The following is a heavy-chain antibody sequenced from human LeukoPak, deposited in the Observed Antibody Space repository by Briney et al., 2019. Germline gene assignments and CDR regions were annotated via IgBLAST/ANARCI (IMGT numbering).Heavy chain of an antibody. J-gene: IGHJ3*02. V-gene: IGHV5-51*01. CDR2: IYPGDSDT. CDR3: ARGMDDILTGNEEDAFDI. D-gene: IGHD3-9*01. CDR1: GYSFTSYW. Sequence: GESLKISCKGSGYSFTSYWIGWVRQMPGKGLEWMGIIYPGDSDTRYSPSFQGQVTISADKSISTAYLQWSSLKASDTAMYYCARGMDDILTGNEEDAFDIWGQGTMVTVSS.